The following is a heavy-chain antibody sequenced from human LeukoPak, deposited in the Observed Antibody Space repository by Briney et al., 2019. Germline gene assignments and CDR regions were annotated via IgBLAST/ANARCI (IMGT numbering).Heavy chain of an antibody. V-gene: IGHV3-48*01. Sequence: PGGSLRLSCAASGFTFSSYSMSWVRQAPGKGLEWVSYISSSSSTIYYADSVKGRFTISRDNAKNSLYLQMNSLRAEDTAVYYCARDSGGLVGITIKAFDIWGQGTMVTVSS. CDR1: GFTFSSYS. J-gene: IGHJ3*02. CDR2: ISSSSSTI. CDR3: ARDSGGLVGITIKAFDI. D-gene: IGHD3-10*01.